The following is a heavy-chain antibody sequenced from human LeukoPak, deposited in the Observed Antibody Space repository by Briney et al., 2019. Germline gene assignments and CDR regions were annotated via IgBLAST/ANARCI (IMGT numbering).Heavy chain of an antibody. CDR1: GFTFSSYA. CDR3: AKDRIFGVVITSYYMDV. D-gene: IGHD3-3*01. CDR2: ISGSGGST. J-gene: IGHJ6*03. Sequence: SGGSLRLSCAASGFTFSSYAMSWVRQAPGKGLEWVSAISGSGGSTYYADSVKGRFTISRDNSKNTLYLQMNSLRAEDTAVYYCAKDRIFGVVITSYYMDVWGKGTTVTVSS. V-gene: IGHV3-23*01.